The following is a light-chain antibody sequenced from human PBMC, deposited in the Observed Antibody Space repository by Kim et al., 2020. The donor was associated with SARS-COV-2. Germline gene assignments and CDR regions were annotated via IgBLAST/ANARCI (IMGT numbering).Light chain of an antibody. CDR2: QDS. CDR3: QAWDNSTYV. Sequence: VSPGQTSSITCSGDKLGDKYACWYQQKPGQSPVLVIYQDSKRPSGIPERFSGSNSGNTATLTISGTQAMDEADYYCQAWDNSTYVFGTGTKVTVL. V-gene: IGLV3-1*01. J-gene: IGLJ1*01. CDR1: KLGDKY.